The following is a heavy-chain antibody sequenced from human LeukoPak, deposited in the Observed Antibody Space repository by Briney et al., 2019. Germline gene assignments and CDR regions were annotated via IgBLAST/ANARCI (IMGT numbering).Heavy chain of an antibody. V-gene: IGHV4-61*02. CDR1: GVSISSGRYY. Sequence: SQTLSLTCTVSGVSISSGRYYWIWIRQRAGQGLVWIGRLYRSGNTNDNPSLKRRATISVDTSRNQFSLKLSSVTAADTAVYYCARAPTRITIFGVVNLNAFDIWGQGTMVTVSS. D-gene: IGHD3-3*01. CDR2: LYRSGNT. J-gene: IGHJ3*02. CDR3: ARAPTRITIFGVVNLNAFDI.